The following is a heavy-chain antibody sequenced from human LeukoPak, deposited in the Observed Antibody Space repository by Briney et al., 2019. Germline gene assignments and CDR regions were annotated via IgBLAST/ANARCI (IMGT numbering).Heavy chain of an antibody. V-gene: IGHV3-64*01. CDR1: GFTFSIYT. J-gene: IGHJ4*02. Sequence: GGSLRLSCAASGFTFSIYTMSCVRQAPGKGLEYIPTISSNGGITYYANSVEGRFTISRDDYKNTLYLQMASLRAEDMAVYYCVRDRGGSGYYYFDLWGQGTLVTVSS. CDR3: VRDRGGSGYYYFDL. D-gene: IGHD5-12*01. CDR2: ISSNGGIT.